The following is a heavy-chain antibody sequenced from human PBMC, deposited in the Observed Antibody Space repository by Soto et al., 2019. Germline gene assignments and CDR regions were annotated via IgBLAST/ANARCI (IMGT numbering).Heavy chain of an antibody. D-gene: IGHD3-10*01. CDR1: GFTFSSYG. CDR3: ARDLRVWFGELLFDY. CDR2: IKQDGSEK. V-gene: IGHV3-7*03. J-gene: IGHJ4*02. Sequence: GGSLRLSCAASGFTFSSYGMHWVRQAPGKGLEWVANIKQDGSEKYYVDSVKGRFTISRDNAKNSLYLQMNSLRAEDTAVYYCARDLRVWFGELLFDYWGQGTLVTVSS.